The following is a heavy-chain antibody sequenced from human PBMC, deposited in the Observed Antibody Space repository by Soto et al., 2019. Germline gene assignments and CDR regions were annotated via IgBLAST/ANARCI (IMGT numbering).Heavy chain of an antibody. Sequence: ASVKVSFKASGYTFTRYYMHWVRQAAGQGLEGMGIINPSGGSTSYAQKFQGRVTMTRDTSTSTVYMELSSLRSEDTAVYYCARDPLVVPAALSADGYYYYGMDVWGQGTTVTVSS. D-gene: IGHD2-2*01. CDR1: GYTFTRYY. V-gene: IGHV1-46*01. CDR2: INPSGGST. J-gene: IGHJ6*02. CDR3: ARDPLVVPAALSADGYYYYGMDV.